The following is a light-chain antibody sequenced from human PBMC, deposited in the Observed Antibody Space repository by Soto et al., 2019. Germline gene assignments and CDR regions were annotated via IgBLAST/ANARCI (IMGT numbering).Light chain of an antibody. CDR2: EVS. CDR1: SSDVGGYNY. J-gene: IGLJ2*01. V-gene: IGLV2-14*01. CDR3: SSYTRSSTPYVG. Sequence: QSALTQPASVSGSPAQSITISCTGTSSDVGGYNYVSWYQQHPGKAPKLMIYEVSNRPSGVSNRFSGSKSGNTASLTISGLQAEDEADYYCSSYTRSSTPYVGFGGGTKLTVL.